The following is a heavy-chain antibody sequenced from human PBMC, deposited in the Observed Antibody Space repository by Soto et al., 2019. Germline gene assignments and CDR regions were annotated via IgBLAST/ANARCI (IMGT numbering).Heavy chain of an antibody. V-gene: IGHV3-30*18. CDR3: VKEWHSDGYGAAFAV. Sequence: QVQLVESGGGVVQPGRSLRLSCAASGFTFSNYGMQWVRQAPGKGLEWVAVVSRDGFTKFYAGAVKGRFTISRDKSKNTLDLQVNRLRPEDTAVYYCVKEWHSDGYGAAFAVWGQGTMVTVSS. CDR1: GFTFSNYG. J-gene: IGHJ3*01. CDR2: VSRDGFTK. D-gene: IGHD5-18*01.